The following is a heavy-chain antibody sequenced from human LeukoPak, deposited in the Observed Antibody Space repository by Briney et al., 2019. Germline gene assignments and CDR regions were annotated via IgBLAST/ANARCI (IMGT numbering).Heavy chain of an antibody. CDR2: IIPIFGTA. CDR3: ARESMVRGVNNSDY. V-gene: IGHV1-69*05. D-gene: IGHD3-10*01. J-gene: IGHJ4*02. Sequence: SVKVSCKASGGTFSSYAISWVRQAPGQWLEWMGGIIPIFGTANYAQKFQGRVTITTDESTSTAYMELSSLRSEDTAVYYCARESMVRGVNNSDYWGQGTRVTVSS. CDR1: GGTFSSYA.